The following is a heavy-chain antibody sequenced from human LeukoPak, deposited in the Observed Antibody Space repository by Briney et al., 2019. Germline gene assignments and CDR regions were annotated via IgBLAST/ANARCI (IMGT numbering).Heavy chain of an antibody. CDR3: ANTYCSSTSCYPNWFDP. V-gene: IGHV3-23*01. J-gene: IGHJ5*02. CDR1: GFNFANHA. Sequence: GGSLRLSCAASGFNFANHAMSWVRQTPGKGLEWVSAISGSGGSTYYADSVKGRFTISRDNSKNTLYLQMNSLRAEDTAVYYCANTYCSSTSCYPNWFDPWGQGTLVTVSS. CDR2: ISGSGGST. D-gene: IGHD2-2*01.